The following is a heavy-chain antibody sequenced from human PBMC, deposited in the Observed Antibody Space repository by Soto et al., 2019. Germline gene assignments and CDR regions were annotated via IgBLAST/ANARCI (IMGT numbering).Heavy chain of an antibody. CDR1: GFTFSTAW. Sequence: EVQLVESGGGLVKPGGSLRLSCAASGFTFSTAWMSWVRQAPGKGLEWVGRIKSKSDGGKTDYAAPVKGRFTISREDYKHTLYLKINRLKTEDAALYYCTTGPLPWYGDSFDIWGQGTMVTVSS. CDR2: IKSKSDGGKT. D-gene: IGHD6-13*01. J-gene: IGHJ3*02. CDR3: TTGPLPWYGDSFDI. V-gene: IGHV3-15*01.